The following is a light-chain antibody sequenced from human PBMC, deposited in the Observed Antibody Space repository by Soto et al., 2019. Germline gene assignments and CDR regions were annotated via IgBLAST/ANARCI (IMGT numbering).Light chain of an antibody. CDR3: CSYAGSSTPYV. CDR1: SSDVGSYNL. J-gene: IGLJ1*01. Sequence: QSVLTQPASVSGSPGQSITISCTGTSSDVGSYNLVSWYQQHPGKAPKLMIYEGSKRPSGVSNRFSGSKSGNTASLTIDGLQAEDAADYYCCSYAGSSTPYVFGTGTKLTVL. V-gene: IGLV2-23*01. CDR2: EGS.